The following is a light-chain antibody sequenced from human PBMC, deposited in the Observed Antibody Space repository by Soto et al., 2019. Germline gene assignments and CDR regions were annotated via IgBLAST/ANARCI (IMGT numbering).Light chain of an antibody. Sequence: EIVMTQSPATLSVSPGERATLSCRASQSVSSNVGWYQQKPGQAPRLLIYGASTRATGIPARFSGSGSETEFTLTISSLQSEDFAVYYCQQYNTWPRAGFGPGTKVDLK. CDR1: QSVSSN. CDR2: GAS. J-gene: IGKJ3*01. CDR3: QQYNTWPRAG. V-gene: IGKV3-15*01.